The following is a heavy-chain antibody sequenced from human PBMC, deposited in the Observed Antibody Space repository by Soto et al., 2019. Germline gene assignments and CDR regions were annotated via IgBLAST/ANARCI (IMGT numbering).Heavy chain of an antibody. CDR2: INHSGST. Sequence: SETLSLTCAVYGGSFSGYYWSWIRQPPGKGLEWIGEINHSGSTNYNPSLKSRVTISVDTSKNQFSLKLSSVTAADTAVYYCASSNGGQLAPFDYWGQGTLVTVSS. V-gene: IGHV4-34*01. CDR1: GGSFSGYY. CDR3: ASSNGGQLAPFDY. J-gene: IGHJ4*02. D-gene: IGHD2-8*01.